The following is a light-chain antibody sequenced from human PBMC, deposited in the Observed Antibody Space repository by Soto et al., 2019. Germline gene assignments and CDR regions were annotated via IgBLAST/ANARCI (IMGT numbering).Light chain of an antibody. Sequence: EIVLTQPPGTLSLSPGERATLSCRASQSVSSNYLAWYQQKPGQAPRLLIYGASSRATGIPDRFSGSGSGTDFTLTISRLGPEDFAVYYCQQYGSSPRTFGQGTKVEIK. CDR3: QQYGSSPRT. V-gene: IGKV3-20*01. CDR2: GAS. J-gene: IGKJ1*01. CDR1: QSVSSNY.